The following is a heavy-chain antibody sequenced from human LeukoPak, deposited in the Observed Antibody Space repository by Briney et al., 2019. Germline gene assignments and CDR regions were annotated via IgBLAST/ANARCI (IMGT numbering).Heavy chain of an antibody. CDR1: GGSISSGGYY. D-gene: IGHD3-16*01. J-gene: IGHJ4*02. CDR3: ARERGGGPYYFDY. Sequence: KSSQTLSLTCTVSGGSISSGGYYWSWIRQHPGKGLEWIGYIYYSGSTYYNPSLKSRVTISVDTSKNQFSLKLSSVTAADTAVYYCARERGGGPYYFDYWGQGTLVTVSS. V-gene: IGHV4-31*03. CDR2: IYYSGST.